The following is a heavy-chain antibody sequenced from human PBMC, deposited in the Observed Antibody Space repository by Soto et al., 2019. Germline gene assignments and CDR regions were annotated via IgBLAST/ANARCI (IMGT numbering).Heavy chain of an antibody. CDR2: INPNSGGT. D-gene: IGHD2-21*02. Sequence: GASVKVSCKASGYTFTGYYMHWVRQAPGQGLEWMGWINPNSGGTNYAQKFQGRVTMTRDTSISTAYMELSRLRSDDTAVYYCARGSIVVVTAITTNWFDTWGQLPLVTVSS. CDR3: ARGSIVVVTAITTNWFDT. J-gene: IGHJ5*02. CDR1: GYTFTGYY. V-gene: IGHV1-2*02.